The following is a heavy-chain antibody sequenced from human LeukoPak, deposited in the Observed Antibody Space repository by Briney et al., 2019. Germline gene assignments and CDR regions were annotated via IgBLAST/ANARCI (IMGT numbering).Heavy chain of an antibody. CDR2: IRPDGSEK. CDR3: GVVY. V-gene: IGHV3-7*01. J-gene: IGHJ4*02. CDR1: GFTFNTYW. Sequence: GGSLRLSCATSGFTFNTYWMTRVRQAPGKGLEWVANIRPDGSEKYYVDSVKGRFTISRDNAKNSLYLQMNNLRAEDTAVYYCGVVYWGQGTLVTVSS.